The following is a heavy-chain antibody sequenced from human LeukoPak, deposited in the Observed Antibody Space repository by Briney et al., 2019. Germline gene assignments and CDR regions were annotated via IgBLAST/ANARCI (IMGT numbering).Heavy chain of an antibody. V-gene: IGHV3-23*01. D-gene: IGHD5-18*01. Sequence: GGSLRLSCAASAFTVSSYAMSWVRQAPGKGLEGVSAISGSGASTYYADSVKGRFTISRDNSKNPLYVQMNSLRAEDTVVYYCAKDLYSFGPFDYWGQGTLVTVSS. CDR2: ISGSGAST. CDR1: AFTVSSYA. CDR3: AKDLYSFGPFDY. J-gene: IGHJ4*02.